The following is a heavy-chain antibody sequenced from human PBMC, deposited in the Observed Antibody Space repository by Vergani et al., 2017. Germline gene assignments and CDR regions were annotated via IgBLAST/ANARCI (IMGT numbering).Heavy chain of an antibody. D-gene: IGHD3-3*01. V-gene: IGHV4-34*01. CDR2: INHSGRT. CDR1: GFSFSDHY. CDR3: ARVQELYDFWSSYRVRYYYYMDV. Sequence: VQLLESGGGLVQPGGSLRLSCAASGFSFSDHYMTWIRQAPGKGLEWIGEINHSGRTNYNPSLKSRVTISVDTSKNQFSLKLSSVTAADTAVYYCARVQELYDFWSSYRVRYYYYMDVWGKGTTVTVSS. J-gene: IGHJ6*03.